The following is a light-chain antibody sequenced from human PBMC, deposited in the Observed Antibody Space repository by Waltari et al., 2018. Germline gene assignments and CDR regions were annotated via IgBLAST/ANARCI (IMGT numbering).Light chain of an antibody. CDR1: QSVSSN. V-gene: IGKV3-15*01. CDR3: QQYNDWPPGYT. CDR2: DAS. Sequence: EIVLTQSPGTLSVSPGERATLSCRASQSVSSNLAWYQQKPGQAPRLLIHDASTRATGVPARFSGSGSGTEFTLTISRLQSEDFAVYYCQQYNDWPPGYTFGQGTKLEI. J-gene: IGKJ2*01.